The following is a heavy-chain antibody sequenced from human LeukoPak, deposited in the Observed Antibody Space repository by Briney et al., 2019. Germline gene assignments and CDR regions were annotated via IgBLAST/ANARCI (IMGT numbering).Heavy chain of an antibody. CDR1: GFTVSSYE. Sequence: GGSLRLSCAASGFTVSSYEMNWVRQALGKGLEWVSVIYSGGSTHYADSVKGRFTTSRDNSKNTLYLQMNSLRVEDTAVYYCARGWHGGNSGCDYWGQGTLVTVSS. D-gene: IGHD4-23*01. V-gene: IGHV3-53*01. CDR3: ARGWHGGNSGCDY. CDR2: IYSGGST. J-gene: IGHJ4*02.